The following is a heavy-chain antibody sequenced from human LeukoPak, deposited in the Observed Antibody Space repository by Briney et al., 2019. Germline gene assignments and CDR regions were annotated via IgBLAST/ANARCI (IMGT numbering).Heavy chain of an antibody. Sequence: GGSLRLSCAASGFTFSSYSMNWVRQAPGKGLEWVSSISSSSSYIYYADSVKGRFTISRDNAKNSLYLQMNSLRAEDTALYYCAKGLYCSSTSCHDAFDIWGQGTMVTVSS. CDR1: GFTFSSYS. CDR3: AKGLYCSSTSCHDAFDI. V-gene: IGHV3-21*04. CDR2: ISSSSSYI. D-gene: IGHD2-2*01. J-gene: IGHJ3*02.